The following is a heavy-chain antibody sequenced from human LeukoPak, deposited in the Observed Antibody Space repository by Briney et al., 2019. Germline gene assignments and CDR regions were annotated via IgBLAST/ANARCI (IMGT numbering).Heavy chain of an antibody. CDR2: INPNSGGT. CDR3: ARDSGETGFWSGSYFDY. J-gene: IGHJ4*02. D-gene: IGHD3-3*01. V-gene: IGHV1-2*02. CDR1: GYTFTGYY. Sequence: ASVKVSCKASGYTFTGYYMHWVRQAPGQGLEWTGWINPNSGGTNYAQKFQGRVTMTRDTSISTAYMELSRLRSDDTAVYYCARDSGETGFWSGSYFDYWGQGTLVTVSS.